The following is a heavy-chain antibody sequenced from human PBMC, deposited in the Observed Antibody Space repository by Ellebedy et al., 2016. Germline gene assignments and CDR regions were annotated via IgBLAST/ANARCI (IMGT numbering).Heavy chain of an antibody. D-gene: IGHD6-13*01. Sequence: GGSLRLSCAASGFTLNNYAMTWIRQAAGEGLEWVSAITGETGTTYYADSVKGRFTISRDNSKNTLYLQMNSLRVEDTAMYYCAGDSRGITAAGTSLHYWGQGTLVTVSS. V-gene: IGHV3-23*01. J-gene: IGHJ4*02. CDR3: AGDSRGITAAGTSLHY. CDR1: GFTLNNYA. CDR2: ITGETGTT.